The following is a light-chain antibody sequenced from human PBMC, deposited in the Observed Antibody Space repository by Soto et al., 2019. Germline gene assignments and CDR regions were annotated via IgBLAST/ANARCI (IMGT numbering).Light chain of an antibody. J-gene: IGKJ2*01. CDR1: QSVNSY. CDR2: DAS. CDR3: QQRINLPSYT. Sequence: EIVVTQSPATLSLSPGERATLSCRTSQSVNSYLAWYQQKLGQAPRLLIYDASSRATGIPARFSGSGSGTDFTLTISSLEPEDFAFYYCQQRINLPSYTFGQGTKLDIK. V-gene: IGKV3-11*01.